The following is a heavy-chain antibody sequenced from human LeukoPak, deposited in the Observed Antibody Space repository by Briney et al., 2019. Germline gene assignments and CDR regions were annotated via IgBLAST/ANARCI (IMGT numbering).Heavy chain of an antibody. CDR3: ARRDIVKGGFDY. Sequence: PSETLSLTCPVSGDTVNTRRYYWGWIRQPSGKGLEWIGSIYHSGSTYYEPSVRSRVTISIDTSRNQFSLNLTSVTTADTALYFCARRDIVKGGFDYWGQGTLVTVSS. D-gene: IGHD3-16*02. CDR1: GDTVNTRRYY. J-gene: IGHJ4*02. V-gene: IGHV4-39*01. CDR2: IYHSGST.